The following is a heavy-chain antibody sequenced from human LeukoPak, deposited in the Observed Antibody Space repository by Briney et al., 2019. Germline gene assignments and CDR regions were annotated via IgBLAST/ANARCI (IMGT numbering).Heavy chain of an antibody. CDR3: ARDPGNIVVPAVLGHGDY. CDR2: ISSSSSYI. Sequence: GGSLRLSCAASGFTFSSYSMNWVRQAPGKGLEWVSSISSSSSYIYYADSVKGRFTISRDNAKNSLYLQMNSLRAEDTAVYYCARDPGNIVVPAVLGHGDYWGQGTLVTVSS. D-gene: IGHD2-2*01. CDR1: GFTFSSYS. J-gene: IGHJ4*02. V-gene: IGHV3-21*01.